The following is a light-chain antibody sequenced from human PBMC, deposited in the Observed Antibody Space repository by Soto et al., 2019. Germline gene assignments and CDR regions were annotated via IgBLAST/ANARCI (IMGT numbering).Light chain of an antibody. CDR3: QQHNDWPT. CDR1: QSVSSSH. CDR2: GAS. Sequence: EIVFTQSPGTLSLSPGERATLSCRASQSVSSSHLAWYQQKPGEAPRLLIYGASTRATGIPARLSGSGSGTEFILTIRSVESEDFAIYYCQQHNDWPTFGQGTRLEIK. V-gene: IGKV3-15*01. J-gene: IGKJ5*01.